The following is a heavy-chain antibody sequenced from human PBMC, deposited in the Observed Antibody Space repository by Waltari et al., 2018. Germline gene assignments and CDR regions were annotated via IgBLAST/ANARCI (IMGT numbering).Heavy chain of an antibody. Sequence: QVQLQESSPGLVKPSETLSLTCTVSGGSISSYYWSWIRQPPGKGLEWIVYIYYSGSTNYNPSLTSRVTISVDTSKTQFSLKLSSVPASDTAVYYCARSDGYNWYYYSMDVCGNGTTVTVSS. CDR2: IYYSGST. CDR3: ARSDGYNWYYYSMDV. D-gene: IGHD5-18*01. J-gene: IGHJ6*03. CDR1: GGSISSYY. V-gene: IGHV4-59*01.